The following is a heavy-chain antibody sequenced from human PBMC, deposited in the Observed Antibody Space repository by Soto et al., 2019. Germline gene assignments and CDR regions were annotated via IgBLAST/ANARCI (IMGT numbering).Heavy chain of an antibody. J-gene: IGHJ2*01. CDR3: ARSPQPTRGIHWYFDL. Sequence: HPGGSLRLSCAASGFTFSSYAMSWVRQAPGKGLEWVAAISYDGINKYYVDSVKGRFTISRDNSKNTLYVQMNSLRAEDTALYYCARSPQPTRGIHWYFDLWGRGILVTVSS. CDR1: GFTFSSYA. V-gene: IGHV3-30*03. CDR2: ISYDGINK. D-gene: IGHD1-26*01.